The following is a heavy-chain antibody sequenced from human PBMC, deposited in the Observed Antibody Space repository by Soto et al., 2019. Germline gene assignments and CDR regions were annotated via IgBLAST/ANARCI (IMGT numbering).Heavy chain of an antibody. Sequence: LRLSCAASGFTFGDYYMAWIRQPPGKGPKWISFISREGTNVFYGESVKGRFTISGDNARNSLFLQMTSLTPEDTAVYYCARDRAMATMTFDSWGPGSLVTVSS. V-gene: IGHV3-11*01. D-gene: IGHD5-12*01. CDR1: GFTFGDYY. CDR3: ARDRAMATMTFDS. CDR2: ISREGTNV. J-gene: IGHJ4*02.